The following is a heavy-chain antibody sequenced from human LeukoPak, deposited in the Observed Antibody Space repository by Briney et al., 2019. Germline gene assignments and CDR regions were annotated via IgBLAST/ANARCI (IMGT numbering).Heavy chain of an antibody. V-gene: IGHV1-8*01. CDR1: GYTFTSYD. D-gene: IGHD3-3*01. J-gene: IGHJ5*02. Sequence: ASVKVSCKASGYTFTSYDINWVRQATGQGLEWMGWMNPNSGNTGYAQKFQGRVTMTRNTSISTAYMELSSLRSEDTAVYYCGRGIRLDYDFWSGTWGWFDPWGQGTLVTVSS. CDR2: MNPNSGNT. CDR3: GRGIRLDYDFWSGTWGWFDP.